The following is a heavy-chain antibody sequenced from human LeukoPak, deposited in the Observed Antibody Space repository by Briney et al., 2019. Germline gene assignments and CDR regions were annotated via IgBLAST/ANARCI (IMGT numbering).Heavy chain of an antibody. CDR1: GYTFTSYY. CDR3: ARDSLEYSSSPGPCNV. CDR2: INPSGGST. D-gene: IGHD6-6*01. Sequence: ASVKVSCKASGYTFTSYYMHWVRQAPGQGLEWMGIINPSGGSTTYAQKFQGRVTMTRDTSTSTVYMELSSLRSEDTAAYYCARDSLEYSSSPGPCNVWGQGTTVTVSS. J-gene: IGHJ6*02. V-gene: IGHV1-46*01.